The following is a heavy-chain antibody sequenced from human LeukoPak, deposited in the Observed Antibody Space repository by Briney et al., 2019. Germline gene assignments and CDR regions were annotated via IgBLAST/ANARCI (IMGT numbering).Heavy chain of an antibody. CDR1: GLTFDEYG. V-gene: IGHV3-9*01. CDR3: TKERFVHGHYRPFDY. Sequence: PGGSLRLSCVGSGLTFDEYGMHWVRHVPGKGLEWVSGISWNSANIGYADSVRGRFTISRDNPTNSLYLQMNSLRVDDTALYYCTKERFVHGHYRPFDYWGQGTLVTVSS. J-gene: IGHJ4*02. CDR2: ISWNSANI. D-gene: IGHD3-22*01.